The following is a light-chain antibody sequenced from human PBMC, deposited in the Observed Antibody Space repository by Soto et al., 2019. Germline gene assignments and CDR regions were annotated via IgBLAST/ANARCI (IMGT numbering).Light chain of an antibody. J-gene: IGKJ5*01. CDR3: MQALQTPRT. CDR2: LGS. V-gene: IGKV2-28*01. CDR1: QSFLHSNGYNY. Sequence: DIVMTQSPLSLPATAGEPASVSCRSSQSFLHSNGYNYLDWYLQKPGQSPQLLIYLGSNRASGVPDRFSGSGSGTDFTLKISRVEAEDVGVYYCMQALQTPRTFGQGTRLEI.